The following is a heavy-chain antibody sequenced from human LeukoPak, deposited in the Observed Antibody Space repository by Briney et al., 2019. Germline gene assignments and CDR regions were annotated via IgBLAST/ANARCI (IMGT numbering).Heavy chain of an antibody. V-gene: IGHV3-23*01. CDR1: GFTFSSYA. CDR2: ISGSGGST. D-gene: IGHD3-10*01. CDR3: AKREDGYYGSGSAFDI. J-gene: IGHJ3*02. Sequence: GGSLRLSCAAPGFTFSSYAMSWVRQAPGKGLEWVSAISGSGGSTYYADSVKGRFTISRDNSKNTLYLQMNSLRAEDTAVYYCAKREDGYYGSGSAFDIWGQGTMVTVSS.